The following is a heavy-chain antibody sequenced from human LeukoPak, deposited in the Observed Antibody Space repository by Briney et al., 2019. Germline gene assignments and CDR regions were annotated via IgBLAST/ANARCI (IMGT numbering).Heavy chain of an antibody. CDR3: ARADDFWSPSRPGY. Sequence: ASVKVSCKASGYTFTSYGISWVRQAPGQGLEWMGWISAYNGNTNYAQKLQGRVTMTTDTSTSTAYMELSSLRSEDTAVYYCARADDFWSPSRPGYWGQGTLVTVSS. D-gene: IGHD3-3*01. J-gene: IGHJ4*02. CDR1: GYTFTSYG. V-gene: IGHV1-18*01. CDR2: ISAYNGNT.